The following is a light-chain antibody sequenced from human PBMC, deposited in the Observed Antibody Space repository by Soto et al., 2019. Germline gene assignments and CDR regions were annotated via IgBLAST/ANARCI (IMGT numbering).Light chain of an antibody. V-gene: IGKV3-15*01. Sequence: IVMTQSPATLSVSPGERATLSCRAGQSVSSNLAWYQQKPGQAPRLLIYGASTRATAIPARFSGSASGTEFTLTISSLKSEDFAVYSCQEYNNWPRTFGQGTKVEIK. J-gene: IGKJ2*01. CDR2: GAS. CDR1: QSVSSN. CDR3: QEYNNWPRT.